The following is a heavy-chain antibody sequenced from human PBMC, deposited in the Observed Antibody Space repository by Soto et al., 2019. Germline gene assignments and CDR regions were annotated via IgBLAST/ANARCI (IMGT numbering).Heavy chain of an antibody. CDR2: INPKSRGT. J-gene: IGHJ5*02. V-gene: IGHV1-2*02. Sequence: ASVKVSCKASGYTFTDYFIHWVRQAPGQGFEWMGWINPKSRGTTYAQKFQGRVTMTRDTSNSTAYMELRGLRSDDTAIYYCARVTLKAGNWFDPWGQGTPVTVSS. CDR3: ARVTLKAGNWFDP. CDR1: GYTFTDYF.